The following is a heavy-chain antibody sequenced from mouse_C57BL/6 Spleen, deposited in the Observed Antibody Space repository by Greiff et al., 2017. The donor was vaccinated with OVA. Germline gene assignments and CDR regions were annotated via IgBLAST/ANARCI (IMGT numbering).Heavy chain of an antibody. CDR2: ISDGGSYT. D-gene: IGHD4-1*01. J-gene: IGHJ1*03. Sequence: EVKVVESGGGLVKPGGSLKLSCAASGFTFSSYAMSWVRQPPEKRLEWVATISDGGSYTYYPENVKGRFTISRDNAKNNLYLQMSHLKSEDTAMDYGARDGANWDSYVDVWGTGTTVTVSS. CDR1: GFTFSSYA. V-gene: IGHV5-4*01. CDR3: ARDGANWDSYVDV.